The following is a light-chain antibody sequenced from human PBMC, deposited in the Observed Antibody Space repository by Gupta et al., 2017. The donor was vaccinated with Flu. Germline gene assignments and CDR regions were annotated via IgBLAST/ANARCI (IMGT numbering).Light chain of an antibody. Sequence: QSVLTQPPSVSAAPGQRVTIYCSGSSSNIGNNYVSWYQQLPGTAPKLLMYENNKRPSGIPDRFSGSKSGTSATLSITGLQTGDEADYYCGTWDSSLSAGVFGGGTKLTVL. CDR2: ENN. J-gene: IGLJ3*02. V-gene: IGLV1-51*02. CDR3: GTWDSSLSAGV. CDR1: SSNIGNNY.